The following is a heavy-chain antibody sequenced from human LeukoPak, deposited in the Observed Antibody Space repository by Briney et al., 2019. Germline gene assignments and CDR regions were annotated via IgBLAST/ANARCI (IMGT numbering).Heavy chain of an antibody. Sequence: ASVKVSCKASGYTFTGYYMHWVRQAPGKGLEWMGSFDPEDGETIYAQKFQGRGTMTEDTSTDTAYMELSSLRSEDTAVYYCATEVLAPAAAGIRGWGQGTLVTVSS. D-gene: IGHD6-13*01. CDR1: GYTFTGYY. J-gene: IGHJ4*02. V-gene: IGHV1-24*01. CDR3: ATEVLAPAAAGIRG. CDR2: FDPEDGET.